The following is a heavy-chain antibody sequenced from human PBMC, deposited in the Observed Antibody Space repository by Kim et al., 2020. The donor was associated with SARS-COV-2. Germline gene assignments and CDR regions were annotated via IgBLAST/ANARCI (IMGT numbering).Heavy chain of an antibody. V-gene: IGHV5-51*01. J-gene: IGHJ4*02. CDR3: ARHLFGYYDSSGSAFDY. Sequence: GESLKISCKGSGYSFTSYWIGWVRQMPGKGLEWMGIIYPGDSDTRYSPSFQGQVTISADKSISTAYRQWSSLKASDTAMYYCARHLFGYYDSSGSAFDYWGQGTLVTVSS. CDR2: IYPGDSDT. D-gene: IGHD3-22*01. CDR1: GYSFTSYW.